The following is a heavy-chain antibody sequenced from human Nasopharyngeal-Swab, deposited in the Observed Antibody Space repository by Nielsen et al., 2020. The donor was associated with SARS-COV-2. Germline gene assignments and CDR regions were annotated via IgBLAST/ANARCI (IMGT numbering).Heavy chain of an antibody. V-gene: IGHV1-69*13. CDR1: GGTFSSYA. J-gene: IGHJ6*02. CDR2: IIPIFGTA. D-gene: IGHD2-15*01. CDR3: ARDGGIVVVVAATPFYYYGMDV. Sequence: SVKVSCKASGGTFSSYAISWVRQAPGQGLEWMGGIIPIFGTANYAQKFQGRVTITADESTSTAYMELSSLRSEDTAAYYCARDGGIVVVVAATPFYYYGMDVWGQGTTVTVSS.